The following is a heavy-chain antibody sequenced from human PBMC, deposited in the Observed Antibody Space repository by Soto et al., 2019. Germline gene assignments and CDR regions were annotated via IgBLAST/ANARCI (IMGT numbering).Heavy chain of an antibody. CDR1: GFSLDSRGKC. CDR2: IDWEDDE. CDR3: ARMRAGSSGPFDS. D-gene: IGHD6-19*01. V-gene: IGHV2-70*13. J-gene: IGHJ4*02. Sequence: GSGPTLVNPTQTLTLTCTFSGFSLDSRGKCMGWIRQSPGKALEWLALIDWEDDEYYTPSLRTRLTISKDTSKNQVVLTMTNMGTVDTATYYCARMRAGSSGPFDSWGPGVLVTVSS.